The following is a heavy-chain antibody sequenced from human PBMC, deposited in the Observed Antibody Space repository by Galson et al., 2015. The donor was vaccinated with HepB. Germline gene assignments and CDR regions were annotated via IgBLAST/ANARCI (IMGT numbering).Heavy chain of an antibody. V-gene: IGHV3-30*18. D-gene: IGHD2-15*01. CDR3: AKEGLYCSGGSCDSYYFDY. CDR2: ISYDGSNK. CDR1: GFTFSSYG. Sequence: SLRLSCAASGFTFSSYGMHWVRQAPGKGLEWVAVISYDGSNKYYADSVKGRFTISRDNSKNTLYLQMNSLRAEDTAVYYCAKEGLYCSGGSCDSYYFDYWGQGTLVTVSS. J-gene: IGHJ4*02.